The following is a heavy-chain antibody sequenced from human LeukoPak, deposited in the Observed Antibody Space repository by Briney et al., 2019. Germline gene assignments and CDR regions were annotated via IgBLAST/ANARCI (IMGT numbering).Heavy chain of an antibody. CDR2: INPNSGGT. D-gene: IGHD2-15*01. CDR3: ARKSMGYCSGGSCYSDAFDI. Sequence: ASVKVSCKRSGYTFTGYYMHWVRQAPGQGLEWMGRINPNSGGTNYAQKFQGRVTMTRDTSISTAYMALSRLRSDDTAVYYCARKSMGYCSGGSCYSDAFDIWGQGTMVTVSS. CDR1: GYTFTGYY. J-gene: IGHJ3*02. V-gene: IGHV1-2*06.